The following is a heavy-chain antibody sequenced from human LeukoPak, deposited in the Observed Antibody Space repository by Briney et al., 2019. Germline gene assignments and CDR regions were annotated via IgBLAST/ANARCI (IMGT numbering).Heavy chain of an antibody. V-gene: IGHV1-8*01. CDR1: GYTFTSYD. J-gene: IGHJ6*03. Sequence: ASVKASCTASGYTFTSYDINWVRQATGQGLEWMGWMNPNSGNTGYAQKFQGRVTMTRNTSISTAYMELSSLRSEDTAVYYCARGSLTPRYYYYYMDVWGKGTTVTVSS. CDR2: MNPNSGNT. CDR3: ARGSLTPRYYYYYMDV.